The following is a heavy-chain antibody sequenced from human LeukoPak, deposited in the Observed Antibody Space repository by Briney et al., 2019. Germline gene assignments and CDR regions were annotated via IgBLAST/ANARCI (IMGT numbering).Heavy chain of an antibody. J-gene: IGHJ3*01. Sequence: GGSLRLSCAASGFTFSSHWMHWVRQAPGEGLVWVSRVNGPGDWAHYADSVRGRFIISRDNAENTISLQMNNLRAEDTAVYFCAREVFEGQRQSDAFDVWGQGTMVTVSS. CDR2: VNGPGDWA. CDR1: GFTFSSHW. V-gene: IGHV3-74*01. CDR3: AREVFEGQRQSDAFDV. D-gene: IGHD6-25*01.